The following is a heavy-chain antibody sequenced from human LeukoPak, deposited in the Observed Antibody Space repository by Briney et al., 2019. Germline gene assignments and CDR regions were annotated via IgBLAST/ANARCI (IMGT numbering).Heavy chain of an antibody. CDR1: GFTFGDYA. D-gene: IGHD3-16*01. Sequence: GGSLRLSCTASGFTFGDYAMSWVRQAPGKGLEWVSVIYSGGSTYYADSVKGRFTISRDNSKNTLYLQMNSLRDEDTAVYYCAREVITFGGAQGYWGQGTLVTVS. CDR3: AREVITFGGAQGY. J-gene: IGHJ4*02. V-gene: IGHV3-66*01. CDR2: IYSGGST.